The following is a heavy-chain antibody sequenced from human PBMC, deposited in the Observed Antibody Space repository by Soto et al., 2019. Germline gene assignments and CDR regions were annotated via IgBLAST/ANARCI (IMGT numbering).Heavy chain of an antibody. V-gene: IGHV1-69*13. D-gene: IGHD2-15*01. CDR3: ARDRYSSGGSCRPGYNWFDP. CDR2: IIPIFGTA. CDR1: GGTFSSYA. Sequence: AVKGSCKASGGTFSSYAISWVRQAPGQGLEWMGGIIPIFGTANYAQKFQGRVTITADESTSTAYMELSSLRSEDTAVYYCARDRYSSGGSCRPGYNWFDPWGQGTLVTSPQ. J-gene: IGHJ5*02.